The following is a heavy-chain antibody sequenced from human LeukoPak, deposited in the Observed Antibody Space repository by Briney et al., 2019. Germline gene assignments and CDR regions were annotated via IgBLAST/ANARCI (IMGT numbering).Heavy chain of an antibody. CDR3: AGNRIFGVVITPENFDY. Sequence: PSGTLSLTCTVSGGSISSYYWSWIRQPAGKGLEWIGRIYTSGSTNYNPSLKSRVTMSVDTSKNQFSLKLSSVTAADTAVYYCAGNRIFGVVITPENFDYWGQGTLVTVSS. V-gene: IGHV4-4*07. D-gene: IGHD3-3*01. CDR1: GGSISSYY. J-gene: IGHJ4*02. CDR2: IYTSGST.